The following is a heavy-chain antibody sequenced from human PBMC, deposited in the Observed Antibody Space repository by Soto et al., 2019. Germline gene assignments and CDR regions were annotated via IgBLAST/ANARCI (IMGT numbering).Heavy chain of an antibody. CDR2: INPNTAAT. J-gene: IGHJ6*02. CDR1: GYSFSDYF. Sequence: QVQLVQSGAEVKKSGASVKVSCKPSGYSFSDYFFQWVRQAPGQGLDWVAWINPNTAATNYAKKFQGRVSLTWDTSSTTAYMELTRLRPDDTAVYYCARIKWGLNYYNGMDVWGQGTTVIVSS. D-gene: IGHD1-26*01. V-gene: IGHV1-2*02. CDR3: ARIKWGLNYYNGMDV.